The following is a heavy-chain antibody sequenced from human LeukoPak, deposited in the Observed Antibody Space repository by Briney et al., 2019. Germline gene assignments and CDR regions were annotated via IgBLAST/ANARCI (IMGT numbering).Heavy chain of an antibody. J-gene: IGHJ4*02. CDR3: ARDDDGGVDY. V-gene: IGHV3-48*04. CDR2: ISSSGSTI. Sequence: GGSLRLSCAASGFTFSSYSMNWVRQAPGKGLEWVSYISSSGSTIYYADSVKGRFTISRDNAKNSLYLQMNSLRAEDTAVYYCARDDDGGVDYWGQGTLVTVSS. CDR1: GFTFSSYS. D-gene: IGHD4-23*01.